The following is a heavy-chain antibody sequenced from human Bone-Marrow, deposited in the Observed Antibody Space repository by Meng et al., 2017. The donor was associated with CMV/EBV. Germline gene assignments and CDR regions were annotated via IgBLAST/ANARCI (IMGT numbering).Heavy chain of an antibody. CDR2: ISSSSTYI. J-gene: IGHJ6*02. V-gene: IGHV3-21*04. D-gene: IGHD2-2*01. CDR1: GFTFITYS. Sequence: GESLKISCAASGFTFITYSMNWVRQAPGKGLEWVSSISSSSTYIYYADSVKGRFTISRDNSKNTLYLQMNSLRAEDTAVYYCARDLRQRTFIVVVPAASGGMDVWGQGTTVTVSS. CDR3: ARDLRQRTFIVVVPAASGGMDV.